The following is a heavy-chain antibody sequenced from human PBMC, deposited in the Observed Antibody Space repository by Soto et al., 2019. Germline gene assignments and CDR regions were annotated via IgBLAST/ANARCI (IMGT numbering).Heavy chain of an antibody. J-gene: IGHJ4*02. V-gene: IGHV4-30-4*08. D-gene: IGHD1-7*01. CDR3: ARMRLNYGADF. CDR2: IYHDRGT. Sequence: QVQLQESGPGLVKPSQTLSLTCTVSGVSVNNGDCYWTWIRQSPGKGLEWIGYIYHDRGTYYNPSLRSRLRLSLDISENQFSLKLASVTAADTAVYYCARMRLNYGADFWGQGIRVTVSS. CDR1: GVSVNNGDCY.